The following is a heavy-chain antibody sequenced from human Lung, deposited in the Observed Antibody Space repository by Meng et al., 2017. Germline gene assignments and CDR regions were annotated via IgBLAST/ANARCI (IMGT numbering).Heavy chain of an antibody. V-gene: IGHV1-18*01. Sequence: QVQLVQSGAEVKKPGASVRVACKASGYTFTFYGISWVRQAPGQGLEWIGWISAYNGNTKYAQKLQDRVTMTTDTSTSTAYMELRSLRSDDTAVYYCARRGRYYDSSGLFDYWDQGTLVTVSS. CDR1: GYTFTFYG. CDR3: ARRGRYYDSSGLFDY. D-gene: IGHD3-22*01. CDR2: ISAYNGNT. J-gene: IGHJ4*02.